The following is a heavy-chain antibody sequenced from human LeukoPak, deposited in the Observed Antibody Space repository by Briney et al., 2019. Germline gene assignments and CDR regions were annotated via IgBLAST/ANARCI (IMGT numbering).Heavy chain of an antibody. Sequence: GGSLRLSCAASGFTFSSYAMHWVRQAPGKGLGWVAVISYDGSNKYYADSVKGRFTISRDNSKNTLYLQMNSLRAEDTAVYYCARSDTAMVHFDYWGQGTLVTVSS. CDR2: ISYDGSNK. CDR1: GFTFSSYA. CDR3: ARSDTAMVHFDY. V-gene: IGHV3-30*04. D-gene: IGHD5-18*01. J-gene: IGHJ4*02.